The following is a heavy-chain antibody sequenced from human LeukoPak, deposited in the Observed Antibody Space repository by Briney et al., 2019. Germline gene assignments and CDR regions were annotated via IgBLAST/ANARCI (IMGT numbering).Heavy chain of an antibody. D-gene: IGHD3-3*01. Sequence: SGTLSLTCAVSGYSISSGYYWGWIRQPPGKGLEWIGSIYHSGSTYYNPSLKSRVTISVDTSKNQFSLKLSSVTAADTAAYYCARSVTDFWSGYYTFRYFDYWGQGTLVTVSS. V-gene: IGHV4-38-2*01. CDR1: GYSISSGYY. CDR2: IYHSGST. CDR3: ARSVTDFWSGYYTFRYFDY. J-gene: IGHJ4*02.